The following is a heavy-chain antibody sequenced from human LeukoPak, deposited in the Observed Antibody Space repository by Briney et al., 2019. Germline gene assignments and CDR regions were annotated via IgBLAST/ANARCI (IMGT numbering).Heavy chain of an antibody. V-gene: IGHV3-48*03. J-gene: IGHJ4*02. CDR1: GFTFSSYD. CDR2: ISSSGSTI. CDR3: ARGAWDYYDSSGGRHFDY. Sequence: GGSLRLSCAASGFTFSSYDMNWVRQAPGKGLEWVSYISSSGSTIYYADSVKGRFTISRDNAKNSLYLQMNSLRAEDTAVYYCARGAWDYYDSSGGRHFDYWGQGTLVTVSS. D-gene: IGHD3-22*01.